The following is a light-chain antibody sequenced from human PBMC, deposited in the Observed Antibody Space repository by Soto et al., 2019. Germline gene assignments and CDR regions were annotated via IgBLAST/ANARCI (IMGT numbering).Light chain of an antibody. J-gene: IGKJ2*01. Sequence: EIVLTQSPATLSLSPGERATLSCRASQSVSSYLAWYQQKPGQAIRLLIYNASNRATGIPVRFSGSGSGTDFTLTISSLGPEDFAVYYCQQRSNWPYTFGQGTKLEIK. CDR2: NAS. V-gene: IGKV3-11*01. CDR3: QQRSNWPYT. CDR1: QSVSSY.